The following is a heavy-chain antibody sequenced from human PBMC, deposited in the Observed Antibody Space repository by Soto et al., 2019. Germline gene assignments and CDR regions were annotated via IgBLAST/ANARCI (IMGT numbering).Heavy chain of an antibody. V-gene: IGHV1-18*01. J-gene: IGHJ4*02. Sequence: ASVKVSCKASGYTFTSYGISWVRQAPGQGLEWMGWISAYNGNTNYAQKLQGRVTMTTDTSTSTAYMELRSLRSDDTAVYYCARDRASSSSGWYHYWGQGTLVTVSS. D-gene: IGHD6-19*01. CDR3: ARDRASSSSGWYHY. CDR2: ISAYNGNT. CDR1: GYTFTSYG.